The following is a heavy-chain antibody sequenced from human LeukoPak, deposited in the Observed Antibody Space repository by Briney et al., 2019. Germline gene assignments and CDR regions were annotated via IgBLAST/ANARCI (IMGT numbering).Heavy chain of an antibody. CDR1: GYSITSGYY. Sequence: SETLSLTCTVSGYSITSGYYWGWIRQPPGKGLEWIGSIDHSGSTYYNPSLKSRVTISVDTSKNQFSLNLSSVTAADTAVYYCARDPKDGITGTTGLFDYWGQGTLVTVSS. J-gene: IGHJ4*02. CDR2: IDHSGST. D-gene: IGHD1-20*01. CDR3: ARDPKDGITGTTGLFDY. V-gene: IGHV4-38-2*02.